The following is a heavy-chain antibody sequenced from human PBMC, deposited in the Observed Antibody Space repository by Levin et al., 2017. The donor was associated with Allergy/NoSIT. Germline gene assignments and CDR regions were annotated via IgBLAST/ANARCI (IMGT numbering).Heavy chain of an antibody. CDR1: GFTFSSYW. CDR2: INSDGSIT. V-gene: IGHV3-74*01. J-gene: IGHJ4*02. Sequence: TGGSLRLSCAASGFTFSSYWMHWVRQAPGKGLVWVSRINSDGSITSYADSVKGRFTISRDNAKNTLYLQMNSLRAEDTAVYYCARGYHYGSGTPDYWGQGTLVTVSS. D-gene: IGHD3-10*01. CDR3: ARGYHYGSGTPDY.